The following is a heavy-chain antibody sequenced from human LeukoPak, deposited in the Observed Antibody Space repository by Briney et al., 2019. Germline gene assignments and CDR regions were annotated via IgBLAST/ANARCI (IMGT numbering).Heavy chain of an antibody. CDR2: IYSGGST. J-gene: IGHJ4*02. CDR1: GFTVSSNY. D-gene: IGHD3-10*01. CDR3: ARDPDYGSGRMGFDY. V-gene: IGHV3-53*01. Sequence: GGSLRLSCAASGFTVSSNYMSWVRQAPGKGLEWVSVIYSGGSTYYADSVKGRFTISRDNAKNTLYLQMNSLRAEDTAVYYCARDPDYGSGRMGFDYWGQGTLVTVSS.